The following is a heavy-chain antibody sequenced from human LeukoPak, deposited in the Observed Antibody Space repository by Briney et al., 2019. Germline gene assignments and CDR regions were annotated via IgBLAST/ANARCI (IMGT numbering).Heavy chain of an antibody. J-gene: IGHJ4*02. CDR2: INPNSGGT. V-gene: IGHV1-2*02. Sequence: ASVTVSCKASGYTFTAYYMHWLRQAPGQGLEWMGWINPNSGGTKYAQKLQGRVTMTRDTSISTAYMELSSLSSDDTAVYYCARDSRGAYNFDFWGQGTLATVSS. D-gene: IGHD3-10*01. CDR3: ARDSRGAYNFDF. CDR1: GYTFTAYY.